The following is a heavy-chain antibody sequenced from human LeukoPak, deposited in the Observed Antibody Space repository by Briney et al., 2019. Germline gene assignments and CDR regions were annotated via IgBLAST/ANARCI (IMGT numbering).Heavy chain of an antibody. CDR3: VKEAYYGWGSSPTFYFDY. CDR2: ISHDVKTT. D-gene: IGHD3-10*01. V-gene: IGHV3-30*19. Sequence: GGSLRLSCAASGFTFSSHSINWVRQAPGKGLEWVAVISHDVKTTYYADSAKGRFTISRDNSRNTVFLQMNRLRPEDTAVYYCVKEAYYGWGSSPTFYFDYWGQGTRVTVSS. CDR1: GFTFSSHS. J-gene: IGHJ4*02.